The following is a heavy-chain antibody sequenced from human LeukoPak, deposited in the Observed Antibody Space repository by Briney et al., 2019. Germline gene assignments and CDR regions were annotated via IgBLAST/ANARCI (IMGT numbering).Heavy chain of an antibody. CDR1: GFTFSSFA. V-gene: IGHV3-21*01. Sequence: GGSLRLSCAASGFTFSSFAINWVRQAPGKGLEWVSVITGSGSGADYADSVKGRFTISTDNAKNSLYLQMHSLRAEDTAVYYCARDPTYCSSTSCYIDYWGQGTLVTVSS. CDR3: ARDPTYCSSTSCYIDY. J-gene: IGHJ4*02. D-gene: IGHD2-2*02. CDR2: ITGSGSGA.